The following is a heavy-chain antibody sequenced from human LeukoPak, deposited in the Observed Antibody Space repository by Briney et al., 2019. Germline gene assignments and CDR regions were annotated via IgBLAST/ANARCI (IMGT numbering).Heavy chain of an antibody. D-gene: IGHD3-10*01. Sequence: PGGSLRLSCAASGFTFTRYWMSWVRQAPGKGLEWMANIKQDGSEKYYVDSVKGRFTISRDNARNSLYLQMNSLRAEDTAVYYCARLTMVRGVRYYGMDVWGQGTTVTVSS. CDR2: IKQDGSEK. CDR3: ARLTMVRGVRYYGMDV. CDR1: GFTFTRYW. J-gene: IGHJ6*02. V-gene: IGHV3-7*01.